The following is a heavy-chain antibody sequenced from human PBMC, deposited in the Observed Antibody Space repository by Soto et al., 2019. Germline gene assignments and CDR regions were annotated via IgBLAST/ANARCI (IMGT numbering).Heavy chain of an antibody. V-gene: IGHV4-59*01. Sequence: SETLSLTCTVSGCSISSYYWSWIRQPPGKGLEWIGDIYYSGINNYNPTLKSRVTISVATSKNQFSLKLRSVTEADTAVYYCARCDYDDSSGSNSGDDAFDIWGQGTMVTVSS. CDR2: IYYSGIN. J-gene: IGHJ3*02. CDR3: ARCDYDDSSGSNSGDDAFDI. D-gene: IGHD3-22*01. CDR1: GCSISSYY.